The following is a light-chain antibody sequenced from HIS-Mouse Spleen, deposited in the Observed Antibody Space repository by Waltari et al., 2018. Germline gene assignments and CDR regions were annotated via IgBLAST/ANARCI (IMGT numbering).Light chain of an antibody. CDR3: CSYAGSSTWV. CDR2: EGS. Sequence: QSALTQPASVSGSPGQSHTISCTGTSSDVWSYNLVSCYQQHPCKAPKLMIYEGSKRPSGVSNRFSGSKSGNTASLTISGLQAEDEADYYCCSYAGSSTWVFGGGTKPTVL. CDR1: SSDVWSYNL. J-gene: IGLJ3*02. V-gene: IGLV2-23*01.